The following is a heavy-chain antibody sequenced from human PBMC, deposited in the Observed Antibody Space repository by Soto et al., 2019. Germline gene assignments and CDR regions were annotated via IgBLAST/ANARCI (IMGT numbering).Heavy chain of an antibody. J-gene: IGHJ4*02. V-gene: IGHV4-39*02. D-gene: IGHD3-22*01. CDR1: GGSISSSSYY. Sequence: QLQLQESGPGLVKPSETLSLTCTVSGGSISSSSYYWGWIRQPPGKGLEWIGSIYYSGSTYYNPSLKSRVTISVDTSKNQFSLKLSSVTAAYPAVYYCARDGMDYYDSSGYYYSPYYFDYWGQGTLVTVSS. CDR3: ARDGMDYYDSSGYYYSPYYFDY. CDR2: IYYSGST.